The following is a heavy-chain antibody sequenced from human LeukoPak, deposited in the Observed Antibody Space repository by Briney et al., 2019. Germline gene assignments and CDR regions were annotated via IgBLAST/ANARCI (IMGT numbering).Heavy chain of an antibody. CDR3: ARDPRYSSGWYRSYYYYYGMDV. CDR1: GFTFSSYS. D-gene: IGHD6-19*01. CDR2: ITASGTAM. Sequence: GGSLRLSCAASGFTFSSYSMNWVRQAPGKGLEWVSHITASGTAMFYADSVKGRFTISRDNAKNSLYLQMNSLRDEDTAVYYCARDPRYSSGWYRSYYYYYGMDVWGQGTTVTVSS. V-gene: IGHV3-48*02. J-gene: IGHJ6*02.